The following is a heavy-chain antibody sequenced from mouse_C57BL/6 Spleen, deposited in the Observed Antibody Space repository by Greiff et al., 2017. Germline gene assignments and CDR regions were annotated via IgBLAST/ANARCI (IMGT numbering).Heavy chain of an antibody. V-gene: IGHV1-72*01. CDR3: ARSGYGYDGGAY. CDR2: IDPNSGGT. Sequence: VQLQQPGAELVKPGASVKLSCKASGYTFTSYWMHWVKQRPGRGLEWIGRIDPNSGGTKYNEKFKSKATLTVDKPSSTAYMQLSSLTSEDSAGYYYARSGYGYDGGAYWGQGTLVTVSA. J-gene: IGHJ3*01. CDR1: GYTFTSYW. D-gene: IGHD2-2*01.